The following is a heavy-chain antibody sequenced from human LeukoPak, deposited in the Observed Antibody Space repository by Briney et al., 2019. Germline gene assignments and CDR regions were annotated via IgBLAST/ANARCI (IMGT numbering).Heavy chain of an antibody. CDR1: GGSISSGGYY. D-gene: IGHD6-6*01. J-gene: IGHJ4*02. CDR2: IYYSGST. Sequence: PSQTLSLTCTVSGGSISSGGYYWSWIRQHPGKGLEWIGSIYYSGSTNYNPSLQGRVTISLDTSRNQFSLKLSSVTAADTAVFYCARASGGTFDYWGQGTLVAVSS. CDR3: ARASGGTFDY. V-gene: IGHV4-31*03.